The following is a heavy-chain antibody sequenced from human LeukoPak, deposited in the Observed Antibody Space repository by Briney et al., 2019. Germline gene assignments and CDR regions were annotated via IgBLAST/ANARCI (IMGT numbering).Heavy chain of an antibody. Sequence: ASVKVSCKASGGTFSSYAISWVRQAPGQGLEWMGGIIPIFGTANYAQKFQGRATITADKSTSTAYMELSSLRSEDTAVYYCAREGITIFGVPRGAFDIWGQGTMVTVSS. J-gene: IGHJ3*02. D-gene: IGHD3-3*01. V-gene: IGHV1-69*06. CDR1: GGTFSSYA. CDR3: AREGITIFGVPRGAFDI. CDR2: IIPIFGTA.